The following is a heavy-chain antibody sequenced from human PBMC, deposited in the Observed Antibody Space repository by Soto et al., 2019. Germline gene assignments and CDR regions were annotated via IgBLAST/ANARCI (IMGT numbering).Heavy chain of an antibody. Sequence: QVQLVQSGAEVKKPGSSVKVSCKASGGTFSSYAISWVRQAPGQGLEWMGGIIPIFGTANYAQKFQGRVTITADESTSTAYMELSSLRSADTAVYYCATSSSWYKYYYYYYGMDVWGQGTTVTVSS. J-gene: IGHJ6*02. CDR3: ATSSSWYKYYYYYYGMDV. CDR2: IIPIFGTA. D-gene: IGHD6-13*01. CDR1: GGTFSSYA. V-gene: IGHV1-69*01.